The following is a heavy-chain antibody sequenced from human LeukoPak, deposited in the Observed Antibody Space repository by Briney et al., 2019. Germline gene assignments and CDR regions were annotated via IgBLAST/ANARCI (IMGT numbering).Heavy chain of an antibody. Sequence: GESLMISCKGSGYSFSNYWIGWVRQMAGKGLEWMGIIYPGDSDTRYSPPFQGQVTISADKSISTAYLQWSSLKASDTAMYYCARRSYCGGDCYSDYWGQGTLVTVSS. CDR3: ARRSYCGGDCYSDY. J-gene: IGHJ4*02. D-gene: IGHD2-21*02. V-gene: IGHV5-51*01. CDR1: GYSFSNYW. CDR2: IYPGDSDT.